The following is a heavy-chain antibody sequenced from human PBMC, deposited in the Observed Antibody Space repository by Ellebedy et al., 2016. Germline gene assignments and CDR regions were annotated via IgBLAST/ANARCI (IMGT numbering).Heavy chain of an antibody. V-gene: IGHV1-24*01. Sequence: ASVKVSXXVSGYTLTELSMHWVRQAPGKGLEWMGGFDPEDGETIYAQKFQGRVTMTEDTSTDTAYMELSSLRSEDTAVYYCATGYCSSTSCLPWYFDLWGRGTLVTVSS. CDR1: GYTLTELS. CDR3: ATGYCSSTSCLPWYFDL. CDR2: FDPEDGET. D-gene: IGHD2-2*01. J-gene: IGHJ2*01.